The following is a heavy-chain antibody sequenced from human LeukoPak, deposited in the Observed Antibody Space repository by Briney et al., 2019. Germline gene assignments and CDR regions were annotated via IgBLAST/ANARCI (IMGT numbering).Heavy chain of an antibody. CDR3: AKGFCSGTSCYSGLD. D-gene: IGHD2-2*01. CDR1: GFTFSYYG. Sequence: GGSLRLSCAASGFTFSYYGMHWVRQAPGKGLEWVAFIRYDGSNEYYADSVKGRFTISRDTSKNTLFLQMDSLRAEDTAVYYCAKGFCSGTSCYSGLDWGQGTLVTVSS. J-gene: IGHJ4*02. CDR2: IRYDGSNE. V-gene: IGHV3-30*02.